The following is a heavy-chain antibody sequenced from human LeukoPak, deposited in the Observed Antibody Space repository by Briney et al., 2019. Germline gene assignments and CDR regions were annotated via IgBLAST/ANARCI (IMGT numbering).Heavy chain of an antibody. CDR1: GFTFDDYA. CDR2: IRWNSGSI. J-gene: IGHJ3*02. D-gene: IGHD4-17*01. Sequence: GRSLRLSCAASGFTFDDYAMHWVRQAPGKGLEWVSGIRWNSGSIGYADSVKGRFTISRDNAKNSLYLQMNSLRAEDTALYYCAKDIGDYGDSAGTYAFDIWGQGTMVTVSS. V-gene: IGHV3-9*01. CDR3: AKDIGDYGDSAGTYAFDI.